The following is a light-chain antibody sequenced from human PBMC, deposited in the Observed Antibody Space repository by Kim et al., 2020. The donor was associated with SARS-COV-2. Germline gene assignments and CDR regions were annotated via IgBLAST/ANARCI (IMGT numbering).Light chain of an antibody. CDR2: DAF. CDR1: QSVSSN. J-gene: IGKJ2*01. CDR3: QQYNNWYT. Sequence: EIVMTQSPATLSVSPGERATLSCRASQSVSSNVAWYQQKPGQAPRLLMYDAFIRATGIPARFSGSGSGTEFTLTISSLQSEDFAVYYCQQYNNWYTFGQGTKLEI. V-gene: IGKV3-15*01.